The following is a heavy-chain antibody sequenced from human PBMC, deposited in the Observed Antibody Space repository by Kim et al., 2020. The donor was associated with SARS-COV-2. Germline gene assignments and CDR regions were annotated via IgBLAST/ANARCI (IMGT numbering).Heavy chain of an antibody. J-gene: IGHJ4*02. CDR3: ARARRWLGYIMGFDY. CDR1: GGSFSGYY. CDR2: INHSGST. Sequence: SETLSLTCAVYGGSFSGYYWSWIRQPPGKGLEWIGEINHSGSTNYNPSLKTRVTISVDTSKNQFSLKLSSVTAADTAVYYCARARRWLGYIMGFDYWGQGTLVTVSS. V-gene: IGHV4-34*01. D-gene: IGHD6-19*01.